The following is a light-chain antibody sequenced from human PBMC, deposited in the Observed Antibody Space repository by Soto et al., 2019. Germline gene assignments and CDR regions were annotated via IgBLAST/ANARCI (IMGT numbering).Light chain of an antibody. V-gene: IGKV3-11*01. J-gene: IGKJ4*01. CDR2: DAS. CDR1: QSVSSY. CDR3: QQRSNWLT. Sequence: DIVMTQSPDSLAVSPGERATLSCRASQSVSSYLAWYQQKPGQAPRLLIYDASNRATGIPARFSGSGSGTDFTLTISSLEPEDFAVYYCQQRSNWLTFGGG.